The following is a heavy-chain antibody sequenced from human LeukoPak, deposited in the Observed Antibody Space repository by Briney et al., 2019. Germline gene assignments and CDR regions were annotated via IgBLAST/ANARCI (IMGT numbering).Heavy chain of an antibody. Sequence: PGGSLRLSCVASGFTVSSNYMNWVRQAPGKGMEWVSVIYSGGSTYYADSVKGRFTISRDNSKNTPYLQMNSLRAEDTAVYYCAGSGWYKGVFDYWGQGTLVTVSS. J-gene: IGHJ4*02. CDR3: AGSGWYKGVFDY. V-gene: IGHV3-53*01. CDR2: IYSGGST. D-gene: IGHD6-19*01. CDR1: GFTVSSNY.